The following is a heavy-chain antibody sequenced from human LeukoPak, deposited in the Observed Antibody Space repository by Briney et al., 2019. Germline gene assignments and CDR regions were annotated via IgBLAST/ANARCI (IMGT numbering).Heavy chain of an antibody. CDR1: GFTFSSYD. J-gene: IGHJ4*02. CDR2: IPYDGSNK. D-gene: IGHD3-22*01. V-gene: IGHV3-30*02. Sequence: HRGGSLTLPCAASGFTFSSYDMHWVREAPGKGLEWAAFIPYDGSNKYYADSVKGRFTISRDNYKNTLYLQMNSLRAEDTAVYYCAKSRAHYYDNSGYYPCWRQRTLVTVSS. CDR3: AKSRAHYYDNSGYYPC.